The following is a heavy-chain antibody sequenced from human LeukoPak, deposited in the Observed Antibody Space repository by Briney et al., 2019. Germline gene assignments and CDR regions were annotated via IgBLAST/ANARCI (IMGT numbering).Heavy chain of an antibody. CDR3: ARDSVAGTAEY. J-gene: IGHJ4*02. V-gene: IGHV1-2*02. CDR1: GYTFTGYY. D-gene: IGHD6-19*01. Sequence: ASVKVSCKASGYTFTGYYIHWVRQAPGQGLEWMGWINPNSGDTHYAQKFQGRVTMTRDTSISPAYMELSRLRSDDTAVYYCARDSVAGTAEYWGQGTLVTVSS. CDR2: INPNSGDT.